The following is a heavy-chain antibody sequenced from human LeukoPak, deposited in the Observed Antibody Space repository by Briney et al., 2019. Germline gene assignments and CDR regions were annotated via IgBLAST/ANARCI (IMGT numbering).Heavy chain of an antibody. V-gene: IGHV3-23*01. CDR3: ARQTQLTYCYGSGIAFDI. CDR1: GFTFSSYA. Sequence: GGSLRLSCAASGFTFSSYAMSWVRQAPGKGLEWVSAISGSGGSTYYADSVKGRFTISRDNSKNTLYLQMNSLRAEDTAVYYCARQTQLTYCYGSGIAFDIWGQGTMVTVSS. D-gene: IGHD3-10*01. CDR2: ISGSGGST. J-gene: IGHJ3*02.